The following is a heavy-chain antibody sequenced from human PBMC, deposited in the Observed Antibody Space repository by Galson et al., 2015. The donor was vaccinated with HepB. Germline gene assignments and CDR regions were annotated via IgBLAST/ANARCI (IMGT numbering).Heavy chain of an antibody. V-gene: IGHV1-69*04. CDR1: GGTFSNYK. D-gene: IGHD3-22*01. Sequence: SVKVSCKASGGTFSNYKVSWVRQAPGQGLEWMGRIIPALGIPNYAQKFQGRVTITADKSTSTAYMELSSLRSEDTAVYYCAREALGPRYYDDSSGFYNRFDPWGQGTLVTVSS. CDR2: IIPALGIP. CDR3: AREALGPRYYDDSSGFYNRFDP. J-gene: IGHJ5*02.